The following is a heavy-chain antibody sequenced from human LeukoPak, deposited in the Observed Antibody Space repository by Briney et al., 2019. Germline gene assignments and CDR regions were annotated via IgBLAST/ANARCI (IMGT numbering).Heavy chain of an antibody. CDR1: GYTFTGYY. J-gene: IGHJ4*02. CDR2: INPNSGGT. CDR3: ARVGVVAATEDWDY. Sequence: ASVKVSCEASGYTFTGYYMHWVRQAPGQGLEWMGWINPNSGGTNYAQKFQGRVTMTRDTSISTAYMELSRLRSDDTAVYYCARVGVVAATEDWDYWGQGTLVTVSS. V-gene: IGHV1-2*02. D-gene: IGHD2-15*01.